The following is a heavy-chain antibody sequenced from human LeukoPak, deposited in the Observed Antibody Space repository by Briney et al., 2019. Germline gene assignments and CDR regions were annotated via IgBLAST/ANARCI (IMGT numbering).Heavy chain of an antibody. CDR3: ARDPVYGSGTF. V-gene: IGHV4-30-4*01. CDR1: GGSISTGDYY. CDR2: IYYNGTP. D-gene: IGHD3-10*01. Sequence: PSQTLSLTCTVAGGSISTGDYYWSWIRQPPGKGLEWIGYIYYNGTPYYNPSLKGRISLSMQTSKNQSSLNLRSVTAADTAVYYCARDPVYGSGTFWGQGTLVTVSS. J-gene: IGHJ4*02.